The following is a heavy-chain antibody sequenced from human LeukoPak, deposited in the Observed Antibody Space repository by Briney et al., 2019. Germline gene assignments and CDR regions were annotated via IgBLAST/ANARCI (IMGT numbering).Heavy chain of an antibody. CDR1: GFTFSSYA. D-gene: IGHD6-6*01. Sequence: QTGGSLRLSCAASGFTFSSYAMSWVRQAPGKGLEWVSAISGGGGSTYYADSVKGRFTISRDNSKNTLHLQMNSLRAEDTAVYYCATFLAVIAARDSLYFQHWGQGTLVTVSS. CDR3: ATFLAVIAARDSLYFQH. V-gene: IGHV3-23*01. CDR2: ISGGGGST. J-gene: IGHJ1*01.